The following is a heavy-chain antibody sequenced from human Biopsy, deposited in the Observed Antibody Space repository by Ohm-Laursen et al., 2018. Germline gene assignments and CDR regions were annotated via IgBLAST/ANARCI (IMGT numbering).Heavy chain of an antibody. CDR2: IKRDGTTT. CDR3: ARGGFFAYSTFDY. V-gene: IGHV3-74*01. D-gene: IGHD4-11*01. Sequence: SLRLSCAAVGFTFSNYYMHWVRQAPGKGLLWVSRIKRDGTTTDYAESVKGRFTISRDNAKNTLYLQMNGLRAEDTAVYYCARGGFFAYSTFDYWGQGALVTVSS. J-gene: IGHJ4*02. CDR1: GFTFSNYY.